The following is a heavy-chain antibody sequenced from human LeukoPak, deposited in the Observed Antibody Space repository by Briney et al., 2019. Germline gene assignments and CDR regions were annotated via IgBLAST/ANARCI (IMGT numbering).Heavy chain of an antibody. V-gene: IGHV1-8*01. Sequence: GASVTVSCKASGYTFTSYDINWVRQATGQGLEWMGWMNPNSGNTGYAQKFRGRVTMTRDTSIGTAYMELSSLRSEDTAVYYCAKAGIVATMNADWFDPWGQGTLVTVSS. CDR3: AKAGIVATMNADWFDP. J-gene: IGHJ5*02. CDR1: GYTFTSYD. CDR2: MNPNSGNT. D-gene: IGHD5-12*01.